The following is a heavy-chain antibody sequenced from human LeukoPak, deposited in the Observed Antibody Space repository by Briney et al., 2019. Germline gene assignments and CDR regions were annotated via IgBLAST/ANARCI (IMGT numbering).Heavy chain of an antibody. CDR3: ARASGYCSGGSRYYESYYYYYYMDV. CDR2: IYYSGST. D-gene: IGHD2-15*01. J-gene: IGHJ6*03. V-gene: IGHV4-59*01. Sequence: PSETLSLTCTVSGGSISSYYWSWIRQPPGKGLEWIGYIYYSGSTNYNPSLKSRVTISVDTSENQFSLKLSSVTAADTAVYYCARASGYCSGGSRYYESYYYYYYMDVWGKGTTVTVSS. CDR1: GGSISSYY.